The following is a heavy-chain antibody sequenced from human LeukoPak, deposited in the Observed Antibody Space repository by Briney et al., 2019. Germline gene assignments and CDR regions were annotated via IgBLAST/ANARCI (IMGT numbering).Heavy chain of an antibody. V-gene: IGHV4-39*01. D-gene: IGHD6-13*01. CDR1: GGSVSSGSYY. CDR3: ARGYTPFDY. Sequence: SETLSLTCTVSGGSVSSGSYYWGWIRQPPGKGLEWIGSSYYSGSTYYNPSLKSRVTISVDTSKNQFSLKLSSVTAADTAVYYCARGYTPFDYWGQGTLVTVSS. J-gene: IGHJ4*02. CDR2: SYYSGST.